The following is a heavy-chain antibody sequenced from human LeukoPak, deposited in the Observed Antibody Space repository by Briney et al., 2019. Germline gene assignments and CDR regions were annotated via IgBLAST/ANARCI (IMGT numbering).Heavy chain of an antibody. D-gene: IGHD2-8*02. V-gene: IGHV3-53*01. CDR3: VRGLVGYD. CDR1: GFTVSNNY. Sequence: GGSLRFSCAASGFTVSNNYMSWVRQAPGKGLEWVSVVYSGGGTYYADSVEGRFTISRDISKNALYLQMNSVRPEDTAVYYCVRGLVGYDWGQGTRVTVSS. J-gene: IGHJ4*02. CDR2: VYSGGGT.